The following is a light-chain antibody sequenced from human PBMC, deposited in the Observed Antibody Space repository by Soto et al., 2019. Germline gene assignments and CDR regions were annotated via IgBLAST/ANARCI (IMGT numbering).Light chain of an antibody. CDR1: QSLLHSKGNTF. CDR2: LRS. Sequence: DMVLTKPQLSLPFTPGDPASISSRPSQSLLHSKGNTFLDWYLQTPGQSPQLLFSLRSDRASGVPDRFSGSGSGTDFTLKISRVEAEDVGVYYCMQGLLTPYTFGQGTNLEI. V-gene: IGKV2-28*01. J-gene: IGKJ2*01. CDR3: MQGLLTPYT.